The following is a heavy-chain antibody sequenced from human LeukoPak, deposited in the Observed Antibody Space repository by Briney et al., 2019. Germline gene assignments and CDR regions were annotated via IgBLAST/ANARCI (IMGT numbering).Heavy chain of an antibody. CDR1: GFMFNNYW. CDR2: IKGDTSYA. J-gene: IGHJ4*02. V-gene: IGHV3-74*01. CDR3: ARDSDVWGLDF. D-gene: IGHD3-16*01. Sequence: GGSLRLSCAASGFMFNNYWMHWVRQAPGRGLEWVSRIKGDTSYANYADSVKGRFTISRDNAKSTLYLQMDSLTIEDTAVYFCARDSDVWGLDFWSQGTLVTVSS.